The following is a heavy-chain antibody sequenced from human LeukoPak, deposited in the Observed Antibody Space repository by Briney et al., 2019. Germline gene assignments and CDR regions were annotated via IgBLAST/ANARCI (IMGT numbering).Heavy chain of an antibody. V-gene: IGHV3-21*04. Sequence: PGGSLRLSCAASGFTFSSYSMNWVRQAPGKGLEWVSSISSSSSYIYYADSVKGRFTISRDNAKNSLYLQMNSLRAEDTAVYYCAKLCRGGDFCDLFDYWGQGTLVTVSS. J-gene: IGHJ4*02. CDR3: AKLCRGGDFCDLFDY. CDR1: GFTFSSYS. D-gene: IGHD2-21*02. CDR2: ISSSSSYI.